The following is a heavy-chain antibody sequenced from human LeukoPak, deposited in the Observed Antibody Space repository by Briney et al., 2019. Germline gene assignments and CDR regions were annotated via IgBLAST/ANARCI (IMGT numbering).Heavy chain of an antibody. D-gene: IGHD6-6*01. Sequence: SETLSLTCTVSGDSISSYYWSWIRQPPGKGLEWIGYIYTSGGTNYIPSLKGRVTISIDTSKNQFSLKLSSVTAADTAVYYCARLTRLSTSPDRYYLDYWGQGTLVTVSS. J-gene: IGHJ4*02. CDR3: ARLTRLSTSPDRYYLDY. V-gene: IGHV4-4*09. CDR2: IYTSGGT. CDR1: GDSISSYY.